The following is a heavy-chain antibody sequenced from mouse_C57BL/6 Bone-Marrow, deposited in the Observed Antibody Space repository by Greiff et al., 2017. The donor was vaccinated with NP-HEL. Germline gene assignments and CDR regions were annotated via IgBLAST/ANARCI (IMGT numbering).Heavy chain of an antibody. CDR2: LDPETGGT. Sequence: QVHVKQSGAELVRPGASVTLSCKASGYTFTDYEMHWVKQTPVHGLEWIGALDPETGGTAYNQKFKGQAILTADKSSSTAYMELRSLTSEDSAVYYCTRRDYGSSSAWFAYWGQGTLVTVSA. CDR1: GYTFTDYE. CDR3: TRRDYGSSSAWFAY. J-gene: IGHJ3*01. V-gene: IGHV1-15*01. D-gene: IGHD1-1*01.